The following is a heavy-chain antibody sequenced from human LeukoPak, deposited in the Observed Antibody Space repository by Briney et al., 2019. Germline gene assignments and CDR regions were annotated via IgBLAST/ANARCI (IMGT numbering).Heavy chain of an antibody. V-gene: IGHV1-69*06. J-gene: IGHJ4*02. CDR1: GGTFSTYA. CDR2: IIPIFTTA. D-gene: IGHD3-22*01. Sequence: SVKVSCKASGGTFSTYAICWVRQAPGQGLEWMGGIIPIFTTANYAQKFQGRVTITADKSTSTAYMELSSLRSEDTAVYYCAIYYYDSSGYYVDYWGQGTLVTVSS. CDR3: AIYYYDSSGYYVDY.